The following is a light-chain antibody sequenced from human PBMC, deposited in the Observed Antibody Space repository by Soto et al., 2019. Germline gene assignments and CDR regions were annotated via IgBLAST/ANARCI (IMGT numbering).Light chain of an antibody. CDR3: QQYNSYSYT. J-gene: IGKJ2*01. CDR1: QSISSW. V-gene: IGKV1-5*03. Sequence: DIQMTQSPSTLSASVGDRVTITCRASQSISSWLAWYQQKPGKAPKLLIYKASSLESGVPSRFSGSGSGTEFTLTISSLQPDDCATDDCQQYNSYSYTFGQGTKLEIK. CDR2: KAS.